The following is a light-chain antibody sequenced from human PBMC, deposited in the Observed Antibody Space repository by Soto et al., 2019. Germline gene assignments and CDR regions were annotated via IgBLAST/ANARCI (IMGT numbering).Light chain of an antibody. CDR1: SSDVGGYNY. Sequence: QSVLTQPPSASGSPGQSVTISCTGTSSDVGGYNYVSWYQQHPGKAPKLMIYEVSKRPSGVPDRFSGSKSGNTASLTVSGLHAEDEAYYYCSSYAGSNNFVFGTGTKVTVL. CDR2: EVS. V-gene: IGLV2-8*01. CDR3: SSYAGSNNFV. J-gene: IGLJ1*01.